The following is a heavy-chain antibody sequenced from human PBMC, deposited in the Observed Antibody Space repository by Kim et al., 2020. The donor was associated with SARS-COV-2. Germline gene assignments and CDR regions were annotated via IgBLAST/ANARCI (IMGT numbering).Heavy chain of an antibody. D-gene: IGHD3-10*01. Sequence: PSLKSRVTISVDTSKNQFSLKLSSVTAADTAVYYCARFVRSDRPINSFDYWGQGTLVTVSS. J-gene: IGHJ4*02. CDR3: ARFVRSDRPINSFDY. V-gene: IGHV4-31*02.